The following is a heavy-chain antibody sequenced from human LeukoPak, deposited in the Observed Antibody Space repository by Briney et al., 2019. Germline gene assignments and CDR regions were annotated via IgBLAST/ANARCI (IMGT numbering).Heavy chain of an antibody. D-gene: IGHD3-16*01. Sequence: PGGSLRLSCTASGFTFGDYAMSWIRQPAGKGLEWIGRIFASGSTKYNPSLKSRVTMSVETSKNQFSLKLSSVTAADTAVYYCARTTRIMITFGGVIAPWGQGTLVTVSS. CDR2: IFASGST. CDR3: ARTTRIMITFGGVIAP. CDR1: GFTFGDYA. J-gene: IGHJ5*02. V-gene: IGHV4-4*07.